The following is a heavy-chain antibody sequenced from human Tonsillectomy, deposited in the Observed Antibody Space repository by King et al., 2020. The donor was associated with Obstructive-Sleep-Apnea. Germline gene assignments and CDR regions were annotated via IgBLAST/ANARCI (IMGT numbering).Heavy chain of an antibody. V-gene: IGHV3-23*04. J-gene: IGHJ3*02. CDR1: GFTFSSYA. Sequence: VQLVESGGGLVQPGGSLRLSCAASGFTFSSYAMSWVRQAPGKGLEWVSVISGSGGSTYYADSVKGRFTISRDNSKNTLYVQMNSLRVEDTAVYYCAKGGIAVAGTGGAFDIWGQGTMVTVSS. D-gene: IGHD6-19*01. CDR2: ISGSGGST. CDR3: AKGGIAVAGTGGAFDI.